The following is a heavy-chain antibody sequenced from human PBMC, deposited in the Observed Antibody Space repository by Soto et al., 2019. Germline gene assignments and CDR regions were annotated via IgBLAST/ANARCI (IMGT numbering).Heavy chain of an antibody. Sequence: EVQLVESGGGLVQPGGSLRLSCAASGFTFSSYWMHWVRQAPGKVPVWVSLIKSDGSGTVYADSVRGRFTVSRDNAKNTLYLQMNSLRAEDTDVYYCVRDYDSSGFQFDAWGQGTLVTVSS. J-gene: IGHJ5*02. CDR1: GFTFSSYW. CDR2: IKSDGSGT. CDR3: VRDYDSSGFQFDA. V-gene: IGHV3-74*01. D-gene: IGHD3-22*01.